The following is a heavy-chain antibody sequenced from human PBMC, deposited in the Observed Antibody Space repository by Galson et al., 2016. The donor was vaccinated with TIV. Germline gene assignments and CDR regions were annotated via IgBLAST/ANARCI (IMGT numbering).Heavy chain of an antibody. V-gene: IGHV3-33*01. J-gene: IGHJ6*02. CDR2: IWYDGRDN. CDR1: GFTFNRYG. Sequence: SLRLSCAASGFTFNRYGMRWVRQAPGKGLEWVATIWYDGRDNNYADFVKGRFTVSRDNSKSTMYLQMNSLRAEDTGVYYCAREVGYDDFWSGLSPDYGMDVWGQGTTVVVSS. CDR3: AREVGYDDFWSGLSPDYGMDV. D-gene: IGHD3-3*01.